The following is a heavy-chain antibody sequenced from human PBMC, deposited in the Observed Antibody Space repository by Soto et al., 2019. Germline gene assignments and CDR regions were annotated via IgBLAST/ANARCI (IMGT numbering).Heavy chain of an antibody. J-gene: IGHJ3*02. D-gene: IGHD1-26*01. CDR1: GGTFSSYT. Sequence: ASVKVSCKASGGTFSSYTISWVRQAPGQGLEWMGRIIPILGIANYAQKFQGRVTITADKSTSTAYMELSSLRSEDTAVYYCARVPHSAWDATFGSYAFDIWGQGTMVTVSS. CDR2: IIPILGIA. V-gene: IGHV1-69*02. CDR3: ARVPHSAWDATFGSYAFDI.